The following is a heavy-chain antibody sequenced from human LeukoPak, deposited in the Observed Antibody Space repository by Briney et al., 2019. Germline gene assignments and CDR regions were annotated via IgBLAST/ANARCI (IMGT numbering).Heavy chain of an antibody. V-gene: IGHV3-23*01. Sequence: GGSLRLSCAASGFTFSSYAMSWVRQAPGKGLEWVSTISCSGGSTSYADSVKGRFTISRDNSKNTLYLQMNSLYYCARLTYSSSTGYYFDYWGQGTLVTVSS. CDR2: ISCSGGST. J-gene: IGHJ4*02. D-gene: IGHD6-6*01. CDR1: GFTFSSYA. CDR3: STGYYFDY.